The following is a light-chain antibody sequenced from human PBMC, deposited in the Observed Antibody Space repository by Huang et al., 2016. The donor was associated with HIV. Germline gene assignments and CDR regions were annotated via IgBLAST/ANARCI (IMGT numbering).Light chain of an antibody. V-gene: IGKV3-15*01. CDR2: GAS. J-gene: IGKJ4*01. CDR3: QQYDNWPLT. CDR1: LSVSTN. Sequence: ERVMTQSPATVSLSPGERATLSRRASLSVSTNLAWYQQRPGQAPRLLIYGASTRATGIPARFSGGGSGAEFTLTISSLQSEDFAVYYCQQYDNWPLTFGGGTKVQIK.